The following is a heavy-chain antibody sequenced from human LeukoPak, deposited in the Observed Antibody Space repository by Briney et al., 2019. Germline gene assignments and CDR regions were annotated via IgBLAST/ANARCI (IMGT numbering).Heavy chain of an antibody. CDR2: ISNSGGTI. Sequence: GGSLRLSCAASGFTFSNYWMSWVRQAPGKGLEWVSYISNSGGTIYYADSVKGRFTISRDNAKNSLDLQMTSLRAEDTAVYYCARGPRAYTSGWYYFDYWGRGTLVTVSS. V-gene: IGHV3-48*04. J-gene: IGHJ4*02. CDR3: ARGPRAYTSGWYYFDY. D-gene: IGHD6-19*01. CDR1: GFTFSNYW.